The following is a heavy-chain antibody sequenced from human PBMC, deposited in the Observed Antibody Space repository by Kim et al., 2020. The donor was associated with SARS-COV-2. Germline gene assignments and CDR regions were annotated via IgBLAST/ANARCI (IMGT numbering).Heavy chain of an antibody. J-gene: IGHJ3*02. CDR1: GGTFSSYA. CDR2: IIPIFGIA. V-gene: IGHV1-69*13. CDR3: ARAAAPTDAFDI. D-gene: IGHD6-6*01. Sequence: SVKVSCKASGGTFSSYAISWVRQAPGQGLEWMGGIIPIFGIANYAQKFQGRVTITADESTSTAYMELSSLRSEDTTVYYFARAAAPTDAFDIWGQGTMVTVSS.